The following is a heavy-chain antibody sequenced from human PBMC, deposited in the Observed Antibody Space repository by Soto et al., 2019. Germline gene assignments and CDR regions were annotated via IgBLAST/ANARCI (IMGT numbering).Heavy chain of an antibody. V-gene: IGHV4-34*01. D-gene: IGHD3-9*01. CDR1: GGSFSGYY. CDR2: INHSGST. Sequence: SETLSLTCAVYGGSFSGYYWSWVRPPPGKGLEWIGEINHSGSTNYNPSLKSRVTISVDTSKNQFSLKLSSVTAADTAVYYCARGGARYYDILTGYSKIRGFDYWGQGTLVTVSS. CDR3: ARGGARYYDILTGYSKIRGFDY. J-gene: IGHJ4*02.